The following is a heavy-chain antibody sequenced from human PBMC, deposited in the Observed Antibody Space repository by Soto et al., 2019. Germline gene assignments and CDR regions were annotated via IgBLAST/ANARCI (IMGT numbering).Heavy chain of an antibody. J-gene: IGHJ2*01. CDR2: IIPILGIA. CDR3: AGVNTVTTSYCYFDL. Sequence: QVQLVQSGAEVKKPGSSVKVSCKASGGTFSSYTISWVRQAPGQGLEWMGRIIPILGIANYAHKFQGRVTITADKSTSTAYMELSSLRSEDTAVYYCAGVNTVTTSYCYFDLLGRGTLVTVSS. V-gene: IGHV1-69*02. D-gene: IGHD4-17*01. CDR1: GGTFSSYT.